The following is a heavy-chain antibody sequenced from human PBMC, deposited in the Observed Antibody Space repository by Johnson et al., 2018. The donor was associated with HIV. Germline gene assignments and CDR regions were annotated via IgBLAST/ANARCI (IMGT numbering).Heavy chain of an antibody. D-gene: IGHD3-16*01. CDR3: ASGVDAFDI. CDR2: ISYDESNK. J-gene: IGHJ3*02. V-gene: IGHV3-30*04. CDR1: GFTFSNYA. Sequence: QMQLVESGGGVVQPGRSLRLSCAASGFTFSNYAIHWVRQAPGKGLEWVAVISYDESNKYYVDSVKGRFTVSRDNSKNTLYLQMNSLRAEDSALYFCASGVDAFDIWGQGTMVTVSS.